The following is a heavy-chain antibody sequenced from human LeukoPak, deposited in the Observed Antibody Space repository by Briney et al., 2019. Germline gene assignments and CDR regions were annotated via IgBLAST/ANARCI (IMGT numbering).Heavy chain of an antibody. CDR3: ARGGQGYDLNWFDP. D-gene: IGHD3-3*01. Sequence: GGSLRLSCAASGFTFSSYGLHWVRQAPGKGLEWVAVISYDGSDKFYADSVKGRFAVSRDNSKNTLYLQMNSLRAEDTAVYYCARGGQGYDLNWFDPWGQETLVTVSS. J-gene: IGHJ5*02. CDR1: GFTFSSYG. V-gene: IGHV3-30*03. CDR2: ISYDGSDK.